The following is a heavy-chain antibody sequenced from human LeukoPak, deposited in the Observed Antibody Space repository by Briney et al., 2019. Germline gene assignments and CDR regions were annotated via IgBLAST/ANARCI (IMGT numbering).Heavy chain of an antibody. J-gene: IGHJ4*02. Sequence: TSETLSLTCDVSGYSISSGYYWGWIRQPPGKGLEAIGIIYHTGNTYYNPSLKSRVTISVDKSNNQFSLKLTSVTAADTAVYYCARDRVIRGVILDYWGQGTLVTVSS. CDR2: IYHTGNT. CDR1: GYSISSGYY. CDR3: ARDRVIRGVILDY. V-gene: IGHV4-38-2*02. D-gene: IGHD3-10*01.